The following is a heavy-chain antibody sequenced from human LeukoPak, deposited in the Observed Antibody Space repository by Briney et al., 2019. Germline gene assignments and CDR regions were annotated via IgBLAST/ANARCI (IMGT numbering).Heavy chain of an antibody. D-gene: IGHD3-10*01. CDR2: IHTSGST. J-gene: IGHJ4*02. V-gene: IGHV4-4*07. Sequence: SETLSLTCTVSGGFIGTYYWSWIRQPAGKGLEWIGRIHTSGSTTYKPSLKSRVTMSLDTSKNQFSLKLTSVTAADTAVYYCASDRGENIKYFEYWGQGIQVTVSS. CDR1: GGFIGTYY. CDR3: ASDRGENIKYFEY.